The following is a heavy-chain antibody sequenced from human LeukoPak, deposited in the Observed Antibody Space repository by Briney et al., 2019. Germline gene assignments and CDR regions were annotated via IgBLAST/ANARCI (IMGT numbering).Heavy chain of an antibody. D-gene: IGHD4-23*01. CDR3: AKDVGYGGNSALDY. Sequence: GGSLRLSCAASRFTLSSYAMSWVRQAPGKGLEWVAGISDSGDGTYYADSVKGRFAISRDNSKNTLYLQMNSLRAEATAVYYCAKDVGYGGNSALDYWGQGTLVTVSS. J-gene: IGHJ4*02. CDR1: RFTLSSYA. V-gene: IGHV3-23*01. CDR2: ISDSGDGT.